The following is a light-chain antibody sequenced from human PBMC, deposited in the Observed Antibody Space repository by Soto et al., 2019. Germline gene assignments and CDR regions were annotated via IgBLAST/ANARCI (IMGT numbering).Light chain of an antibody. Sequence: EIVWWLSPGTLCVSPGERAALSCRGSQSVSSSHLAWYQQKPGQAPRLLISGASSRATGIPDRFTGSGSGTDFTLTISRLKPEDFAVYYCQQYGSSPRTFGQGTKVDIK. V-gene: IGKV3-20*01. CDR2: GAS. CDR1: QSVSSSH. CDR3: QQYGSSPRT. J-gene: IGKJ1*01.